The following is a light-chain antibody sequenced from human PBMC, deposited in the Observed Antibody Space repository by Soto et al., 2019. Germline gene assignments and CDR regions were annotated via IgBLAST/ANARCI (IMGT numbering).Light chain of an antibody. Sequence: QAVVTQESSVTVSPGGTVTLTCGSSTGAVTSGHYPYWFQQKPGQAPRTLIYDTSNKHSWTPARFSGSLLGGKAALTLSGAQPEDEADHYCSLSSSGTQRVFGAGTKVTVL. CDR2: DTS. V-gene: IGLV7-46*01. CDR1: TGAVTSGHY. CDR3: SLSSSGTQRV. J-gene: IGLJ1*01.